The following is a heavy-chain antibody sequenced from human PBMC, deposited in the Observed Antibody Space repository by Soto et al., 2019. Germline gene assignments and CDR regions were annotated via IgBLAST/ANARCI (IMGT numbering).Heavy chain of an antibody. CDR2: IIPIFGTA. J-gene: IGHJ5*02. CDR1: GGTFSSYA. V-gene: IGHV1-69*06. Sequence: QVQLVQSGAEVKKPGSSVKVSCKASGGTFSSYAISWVRQAPGQGLEWMGGIIPIFGTANYAQKFQGRVTITADKSASTADMELSSLRSEDTAVYYCARVSGIAAAGPNWFGPWGQGTLVTVSS. CDR3: ARVSGIAAAGPNWFGP. D-gene: IGHD6-13*01.